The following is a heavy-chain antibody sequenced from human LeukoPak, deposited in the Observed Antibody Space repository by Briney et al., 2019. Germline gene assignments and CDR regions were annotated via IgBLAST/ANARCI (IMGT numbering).Heavy chain of an antibody. D-gene: IGHD1-26*01. V-gene: IGHV3-30*18. CDR2: ISYDGSNK. J-gene: IGHJ4*02. CDR1: GFTFSSYG. Sequence: GGSLRLSCAASGFTFSSYGMHWVRQAPGKGLEWVAVISYDGSNKYYADSVKGRFTISRDNSKNTLYLQTNSLRAEDTAVYYCAKDQGATTYYFDYWGQGTLVTVSS. CDR3: AKDQGATTYYFDY.